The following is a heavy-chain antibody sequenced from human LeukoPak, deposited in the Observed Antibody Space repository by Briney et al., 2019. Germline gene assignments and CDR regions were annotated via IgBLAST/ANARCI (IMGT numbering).Heavy chain of an antibody. CDR3: AKEGRSLQTY. Sequence: GGSLRLSCAASGFMFSSNWMSWVRLAAGKGLEWVANIKEDGTETYYVDSVKGRFTISRDNAKNSLYLQMNSLRVEDTAVYYCAKEGRSLQTYWGQGTLVTVSS. D-gene: IGHD5-24*01. V-gene: IGHV3-7*03. CDR2: IKEDGTET. J-gene: IGHJ4*02. CDR1: GFMFSSNW.